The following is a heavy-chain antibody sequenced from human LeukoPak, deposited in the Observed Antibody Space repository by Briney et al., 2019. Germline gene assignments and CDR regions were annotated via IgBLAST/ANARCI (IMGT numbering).Heavy chain of an antibody. CDR2: ISGSGGST. Sequence: GGSRRLSCAASGFTFSSYAMSWVRQAPGKGLEWVSAISGSGGSTYYADSVKGRFTISRDNSKNTLYLQMNSLRAEDTAVYYCAKDKKNTAMVGSSTKYGMDVWGQGTTVTVSS. V-gene: IGHV3-23*01. J-gene: IGHJ6*02. CDR3: AKDKKNTAMVGSSTKYGMDV. CDR1: GFTFSSYA. D-gene: IGHD5-18*01.